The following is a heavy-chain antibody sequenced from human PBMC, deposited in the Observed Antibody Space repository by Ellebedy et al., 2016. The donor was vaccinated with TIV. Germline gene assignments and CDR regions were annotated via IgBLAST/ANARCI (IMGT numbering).Heavy chain of an antibody. CDR2: IRSKANSYAT. V-gene: IGHV3-73*01. J-gene: IGHJ4*02. D-gene: IGHD1-1*01. Sequence: GGSLRLXCAASGFTFSGSAMHWVRQASGKGLEWVGRIRSKANSYATAYAASVKGRFTISRDDSKNTAYLQMNSLKTEGTAVYYCTRHVLDLFDYWGQGTLVTVSS. CDR1: GFTFSGSA. CDR3: TRHVLDLFDY.